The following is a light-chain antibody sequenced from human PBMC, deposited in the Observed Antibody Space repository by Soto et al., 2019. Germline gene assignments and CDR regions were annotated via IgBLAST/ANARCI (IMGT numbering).Light chain of an antibody. V-gene: IGLV2-14*01. CDR1: SSDVGGNDY. CDR2: EVN. Sequence: QSVLTQPASVSGSPGQSVTISFTGASSDVGGNDYVSWYQQHPGKAPKLILYEVNNRPSGISNHFSGSKSGNTASLIISGLQADDEADYYCSSYSTTSTLVVGSGTKVTVL. J-gene: IGLJ1*01. CDR3: SSYSTTSTLV.